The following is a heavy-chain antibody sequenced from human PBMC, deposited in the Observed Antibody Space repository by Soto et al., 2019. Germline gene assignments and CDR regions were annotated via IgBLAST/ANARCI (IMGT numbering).Heavy chain of an antibody. J-gene: IGHJ6*02. CDR1: GFTFSSYW. CDR3: ARGLGGPNYYYYYGMDV. CDR2: IKQDGSEK. V-gene: IGHV3-7*05. D-gene: IGHD3-16*01. Sequence: EVQLVESGGGLVQPGGSLRLSCAASGFTFSSYWMSWVRQAPGKGLEWVANIKQDGSEKYYVDSVKGRFTISRDNAKNSLYLQMNRLRAEDTAVYYCARGLGGPNYYYYYGMDVWCQGTTVTVSS.